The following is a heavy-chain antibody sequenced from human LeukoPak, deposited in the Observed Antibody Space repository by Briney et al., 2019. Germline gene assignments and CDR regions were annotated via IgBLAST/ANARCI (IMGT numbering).Heavy chain of an antibody. CDR1: GYTFTGYY. J-gene: IGHJ4*02. CDR3: ARDGGGELRYFDLLSFFDY. D-gene: IGHD3-9*01. CDR2: INPNSGGT. V-gene: IGHV1-2*02. Sequence: ASVKVSCKASGYTFTGYYMHWVRQAPGQGLEWMGWINPNSGGTNYAQKFQGRVTMTRDTSISTAYMELSRLRSDDTAVYYCARDGGGELRYFDLLSFFDYWGQGTLVTVSS.